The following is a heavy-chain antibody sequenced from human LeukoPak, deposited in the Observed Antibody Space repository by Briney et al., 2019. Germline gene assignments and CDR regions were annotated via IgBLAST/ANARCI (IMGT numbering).Heavy chain of an antibody. CDR1: GGTFSSYA. D-gene: IGHD4-17*01. J-gene: IGHJ4*02. CDR2: IIPIFGTA. CDR3: ARARAVTQYFDY. Sequence: SATVSCKASGGTFSSYAISWVRQDPGQGLEWMGGIIPIFGTANYSQKFQGRVTITADESTSTAYMELSSLRSEDTAVYYCARARAVTQYFDYWGQGTLVTVSS. V-gene: IGHV1-69*01.